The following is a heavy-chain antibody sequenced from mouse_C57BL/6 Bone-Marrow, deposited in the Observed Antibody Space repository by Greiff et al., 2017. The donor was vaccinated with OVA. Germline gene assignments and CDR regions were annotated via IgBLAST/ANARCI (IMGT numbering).Heavy chain of an antibody. CDR2: IYPGDGDT. CDR3: ARSGYGNYLFAY. CDR1: GYAFSSSW. D-gene: IGHD2-10*02. Sequence: VKLVESGPELVKPGASVKISCKASGYAFSSSWMNWVKQRPGKGLEWIGRIYPGDGDTNYNGKFKGKATLTADKSSSTAYMQLSSLTSEDSAVYFCARSGYGNYLFAYWGQGTLVTVSA. V-gene: IGHV1-82*01. J-gene: IGHJ3*01.